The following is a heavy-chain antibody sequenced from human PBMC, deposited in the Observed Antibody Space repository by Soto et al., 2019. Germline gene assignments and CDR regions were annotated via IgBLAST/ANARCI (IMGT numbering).Heavy chain of an antibody. CDR1: GFTFSSYA. CDR3: AKESRDTDAFDI. CDR2: ISGSGGST. J-gene: IGHJ3*02. Sequence: GGSLRLSCAASGFTFSSYAMSWVRQAPGKGLEWVSTISGSGGSTYYADSVKGRFTISRDNSKNTLYLQMNSLGAEDTAVYYCAKESRDTDAFDIWGQGTMVTVSS. V-gene: IGHV3-23*01. D-gene: IGHD2-21*01.